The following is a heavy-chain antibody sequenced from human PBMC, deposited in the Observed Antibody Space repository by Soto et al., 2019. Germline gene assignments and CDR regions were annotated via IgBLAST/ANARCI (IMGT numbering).Heavy chain of an antibody. Sequence: QVQLQESGPGLVKPSQTLSLTCTVSGGSISSGGYYWSWIRQHPGKGLEWIGYIYYSGCTYYNSSLTSRVTISVDTSKNQFSLKLSSVTAADTAVYYCASSYDDFCSGYYSDYYYGIDESGLWSTVTVSS. CDR3: ASSYDDFCSGYYSDYYYGIDE. J-gene: IGHJ6*02. V-gene: IGHV4-31*03. CDR1: GGSISSGGYY. CDR2: IYYSGCT. D-gene: IGHD3-3*01.